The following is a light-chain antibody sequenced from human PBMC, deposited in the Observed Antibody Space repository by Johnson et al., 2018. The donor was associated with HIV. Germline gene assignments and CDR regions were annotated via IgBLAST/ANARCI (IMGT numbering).Light chain of an antibody. V-gene: IGLV1-51*01. J-gene: IGLJ1*01. CDR3: GTWDSSLSAFYV. CDR1: SSNIGNDS. Sequence: QSVLTQPPSVSAAPGQRVTISCSGSSSNIGNDSVSWYQQLQGTAPKLLIYDNNKRPSGIPDRFSGSKSGTSATLGITGLQTGDEADYYCGTWDSSLSAFYVFGTGTKVTVL. CDR2: DNN.